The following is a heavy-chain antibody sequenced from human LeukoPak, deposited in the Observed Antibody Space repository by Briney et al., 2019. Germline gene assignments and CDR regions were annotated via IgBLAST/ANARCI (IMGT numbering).Heavy chain of an antibody. CDR1: RFPFSIYE. Sequence: GGSLRLSCVVSRFPFSIYEMNWVRQAPGKGLEWVANIHSGGTGKYYVDSVKGWFSSSRDNAKSSLELQMNRLRVEDTAVYYCALLNVASDFHYWGQGALVTVSS. J-gene: IGHJ4*02. D-gene: IGHD5-12*01. V-gene: IGHV3-48*03. CDR2: IHSGGTGK. CDR3: ALLNVASDFHY.